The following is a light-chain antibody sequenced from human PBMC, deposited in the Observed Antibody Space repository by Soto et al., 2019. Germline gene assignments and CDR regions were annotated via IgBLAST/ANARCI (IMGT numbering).Light chain of an antibody. CDR2: KAS. V-gene: IGKV1-5*03. J-gene: IGKJ2*01. CDR1: QSISSW. CDR3: QKYNSYPYT. Sequence: DIQMTQSPSTLSASVGDRVTITCRASQSISSWLAWYQQKPGKAPKLLIYKASNLETGVPSRFSGSGSGTEFTLTISSLQPDDFAPYYCQKYNSYPYTFGQGTKLEIK.